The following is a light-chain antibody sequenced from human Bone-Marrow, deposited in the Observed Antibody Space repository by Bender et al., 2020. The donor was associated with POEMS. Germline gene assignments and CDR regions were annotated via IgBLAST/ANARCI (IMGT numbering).Light chain of an antibody. V-gene: IGLV3-1*01. CDR3: QAWDSATFVV. CDR2: QDT. J-gene: IGLJ2*01. CDR1: KLGDKY. Sequence: SYELTQPRSVSVSPGQTASITCSGNKLGDKYVSWYQQRPGQSPVLVIYQDTKRPSGIPERFSGSKSGNTATLTIAGTQAVDEADYYCQAWDSATFVVFGGGTKLTVL.